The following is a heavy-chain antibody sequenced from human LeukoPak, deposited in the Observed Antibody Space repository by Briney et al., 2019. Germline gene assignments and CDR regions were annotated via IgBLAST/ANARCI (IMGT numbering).Heavy chain of an antibody. CDR1: GFTFSSYD. D-gene: IGHD3-10*01. V-gene: IGHV3-23*01. CDR3: AKSPTYYYGSGPYYFDY. Sequence: GGSLTLSCAASGFTFSSYDWSWVRQAPGKELEWVGAICYSGGSKYYAYSVNGRSIISSDNSKNTLYLQMNSMRAEDTAVYYCAKSPTYYYGSGPYYFDYWGQGTLVTVSS. J-gene: IGHJ4*02. CDR2: ICYSGGSK.